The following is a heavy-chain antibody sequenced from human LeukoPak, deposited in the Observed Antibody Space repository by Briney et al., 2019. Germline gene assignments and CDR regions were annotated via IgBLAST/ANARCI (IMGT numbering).Heavy chain of an antibody. D-gene: IGHD2-2*02. Sequence: GGSLRPSCAASGFTFSSYSMNWVREAPGKGLEWVSAISSSSSYIYYADSVKGRFTISRDNAKNSLYLQMNSLRAEDTAVYYCARVSRVGGSPGWVVDPAATPRPGLSFDYWGQGTLVTVSS. V-gene: IGHV3-21*01. CDR1: GFTFSSYS. J-gene: IGHJ4*02. CDR2: ISSSSSYI. CDR3: ARVSRVGGSPGWVVDPAATPRPGLSFDY.